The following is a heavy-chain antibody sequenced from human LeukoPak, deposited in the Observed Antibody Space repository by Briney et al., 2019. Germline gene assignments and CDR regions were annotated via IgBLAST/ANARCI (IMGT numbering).Heavy chain of an antibody. CDR1: GFTFSTYA. V-gene: IGHV3-23*01. Sequence: GGSLRLSCAASGFTFSTYAMSWVRQAPGKGLEWVSVISGGGGSTYYADSVKGRFTISSDNSKNTLYLQMNSLRAEDTAVYYCAKDGYSYGNDYWGQGTLVTVSS. CDR2: ISGGGGST. D-gene: IGHD5-18*01. CDR3: AKDGYSYGNDY. J-gene: IGHJ4*02.